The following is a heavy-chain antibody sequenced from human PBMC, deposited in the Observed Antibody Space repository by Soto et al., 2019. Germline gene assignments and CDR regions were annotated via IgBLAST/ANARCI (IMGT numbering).Heavy chain of an antibody. V-gene: IGHV3-7*01. CDR2: IKQDGTEK. CDR1: GFTFSRYW. CDR3: ARGDTPMITGMDSFDI. Sequence: PGGSLRLSCAASGFTFSRYWMNWVRQAPGKGLEWVANIKQDGTEKNYVGSVKGRFTISRDNARKSLYLQMDSLRAEDTAVYFCARGDTPMITGMDSFDIWGQGTMVTVSS. J-gene: IGHJ3*02. D-gene: IGHD5-18*01.